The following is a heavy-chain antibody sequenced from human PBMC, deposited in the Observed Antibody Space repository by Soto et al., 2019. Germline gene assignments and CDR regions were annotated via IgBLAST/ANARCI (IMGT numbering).Heavy chain of an antibody. CDR3: ARSRSGTYYDAFDI. V-gene: IGHV2-26*01. D-gene: IGHD3-10*01. CDR2: IFPNDEK. Sequence: QVTLKESGPVLVKPTETLTLTCIVSGFSLRNARMGVSWIRQPPGKALEWLAHIFPNDEKSYSTSLQSRFTLXKXTXXSQVVLTMTKMDPLDTATYYCARSRSGTYYDAFDIWDQGTMVTVSS. CDR1: GFSLRNARMG. J-gene: IGHJ3*02.